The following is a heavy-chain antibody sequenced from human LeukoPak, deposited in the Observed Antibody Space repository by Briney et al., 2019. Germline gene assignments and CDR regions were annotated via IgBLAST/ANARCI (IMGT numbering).Heavy chain of an antibody. V-gene: IGHV4-34*01. Sequence: SETLSLTCAVYGGSFSDYDWSWIRQPPGKGLEWIGEINQSGSTNYNPSLKSRVTISVDTSKNQFSLKLSSVTAADTVVYYCARTRDYYMDVWGKGTTVTISS. J-gene: IGHJ6*03. CDR2: INQSGST. CDR3: ARTRDYYMDV. CDR1: GGSFSDYD.